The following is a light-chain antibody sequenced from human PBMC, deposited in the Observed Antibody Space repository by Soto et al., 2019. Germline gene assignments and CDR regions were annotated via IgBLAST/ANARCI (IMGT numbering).Light chain of an antibody. V-gene: IGKV1-39*01. J-gene: IGKJ5*01. CDR2: AAS. CDR3: QESFSTPIT. CDR1: QDISIY. Sequence: IQMTQSPSSLSASVGDRVTITCRASQDISIYLNWYQKKPGEAPNLLIYAASTLESGVPSRFSGSGSGTDFTLTISSLQPEDFASYYCQESFSTPITFGQGTRLEIK.